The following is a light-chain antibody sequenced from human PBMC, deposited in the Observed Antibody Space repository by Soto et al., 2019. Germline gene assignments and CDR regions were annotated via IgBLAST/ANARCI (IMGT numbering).Light chain of an antibody. Sequence: QSVLTQPPSVSGAPGQRVTISCTGSGSNIGAGYAVHWYQQLPGTAPKLLIYSHSNRPSGVPDRFSGSKSGTSASLAITGLQAEDEADYYCQSYDSSVSGWVFGGGTKLTVL. CDR1: GSNIGAGYA. J-gene: IGLJ3*02. V-gene: IGLV1-40*01. CDR2: SHS. CDR3: QSYDSSVSGWV.